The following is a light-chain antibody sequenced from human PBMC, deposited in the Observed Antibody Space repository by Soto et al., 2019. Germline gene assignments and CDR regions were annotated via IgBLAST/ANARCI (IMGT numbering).Light chain of an antibody. CDR2: AAS. J-gene: IGKJ2*01. CDR1: QSISGY. CDR3: QQYDHPPYT. Sequence: DLQMTQSPSSLSASVGDRVTITCRASQSISGYLNWYQQKPGKAPKLLIYAASNLQSGVPSRFSGSGSATDFTLTISSLEPEDSATYYCQQYDHPPYTFGQGTKLEIK. V-gene: IGKV1-39*01.